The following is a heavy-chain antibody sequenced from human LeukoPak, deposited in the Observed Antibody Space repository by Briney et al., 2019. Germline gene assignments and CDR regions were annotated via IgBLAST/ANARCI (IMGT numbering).Heavy chain of an antibody. D-gene: IGHD6-19*01. CDR3: ARDSAAYSSGWYIDN. CDR1: GYTFTGYY. CDR2: INPNSGGT. V-gene: IGHV1-2*02. J-gene: IGHJ4*02. Sequence: GASVKVSCKASGYTFTGYYMHWVRQAPGQGLEWMGWINPNSGGTNYAQKFQGRVTMTTDTSTSTAYMELRSLRADDTAMYYCARDSAAYSSGWYIDNWGQGTLVTVSS.